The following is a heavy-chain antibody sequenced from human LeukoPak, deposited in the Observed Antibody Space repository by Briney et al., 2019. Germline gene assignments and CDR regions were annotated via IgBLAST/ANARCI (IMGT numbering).Heavy chain of an antibody. J-gene: IGHJ5*02. CDR3: AREFQGYSYGPGPDSSGYL. CDR1: GFTFSSYE. D-gene: IGHD5-18*01. CDR2: ISSSGSTI. Sequence: GGSLRLSCAAHGFTFSSYERKWVRQAPGKGLEWVSYISSSGSTIYYADSVKGRFTISRDNAKNSLYLQMNSLRAEDTAVYYCAREFQGYSYGPGPDSSGYLWGQGTLVTVSS. V-gene: IGHV3-48*03.